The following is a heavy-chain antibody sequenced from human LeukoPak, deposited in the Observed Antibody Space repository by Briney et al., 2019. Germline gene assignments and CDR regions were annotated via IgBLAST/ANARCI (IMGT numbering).Heavy chain of an antibody. CDR3: AKGGGMVRGVIISDV. V-gene: IGHV3-23*01. CDR2: ITGSGTTT. Sequence: PGGSLRLSCAASGFTFNNYGMSWVRQAPGKGLEWVSTITGSGTTTYYADSVKGRFTISRDNSKNTLYLQMNSLRAEDTAVYYCAKGGGMVRGVIISDVWGKGTTVTISS. D-gene: IGHD3-10*01. CDR1: GFTFNNYG. J-gene: IGHJ6*04.